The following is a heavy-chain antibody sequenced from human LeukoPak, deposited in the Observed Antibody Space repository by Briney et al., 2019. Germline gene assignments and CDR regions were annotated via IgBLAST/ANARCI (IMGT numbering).Heavy chain of an antibody. CDR1: GFTFNNYG. D-gene: IGHD3-22*01. CDR3: AKGSSCYFAHL. Sequence: GGSLRLSCAASGFTFNNYGLIWVRQAPGKGLEWVAAISNDGGGTMYASFVEGRFTISRDNSKNTLFLQMNSLRAEDTALYYCAKGSSCYFAHLWGQGTLVTVSS. J-gene: IGHJ5*02. V-gene: IGHV3-23*01. CDR2: ISNDGGGT.